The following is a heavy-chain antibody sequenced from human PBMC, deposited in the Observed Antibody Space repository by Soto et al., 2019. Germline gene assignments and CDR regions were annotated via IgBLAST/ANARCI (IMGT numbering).Heavy chain of an antibody. Sequence: QVQLVQSGAEVRKPGASVKVSCKASGYTFSTSGMSWLRQAPGQGLEWMGWISTYNGDTNDAPKFQDRVTMTSDTSTRTVYMELRSLRSDDTAVYYCARAGAAPYYYYGMDVWGQGPRVTVSS. J-gene: IGHJ6*02. CDR2: ISTYNGDT. V-gene: IGHV1-18*01. CDR3: ARAGAAPYYYYGMDV. CDR1: GYTFSTSG. D-gene: IGHD2-15*01.